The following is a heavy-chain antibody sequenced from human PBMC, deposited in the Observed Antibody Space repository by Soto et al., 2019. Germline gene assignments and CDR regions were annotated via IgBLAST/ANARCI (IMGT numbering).Heavy chain of an antibody. D-gene: IGHD3-22*01. CDR2: IYCSGST. Sequence: SETLSLTCTVSGGSISSGDYYWSWIRQPPGKGLEWIGYIYCSGSTYYNPSLKSRVTISVDTSKNQFSLKLSSVTAADTAVYYCASSAPAITMTFDPWGQGTLVTVSS. CDR3: ASSAPAITMTFDP. J-gene: IGHJ5*02. V-gene: IGHV4-30-4*01. CDR1: GGSISSGDYY.